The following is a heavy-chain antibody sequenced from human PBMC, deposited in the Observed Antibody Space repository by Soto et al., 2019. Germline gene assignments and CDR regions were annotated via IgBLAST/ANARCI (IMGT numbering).Heavy chain of an antibody. CDR1: GGSISSGDYY. CDR3: ARTPDI. V-gene: IGHV4-61*08. CDR2: IDYYGST. J-gene: IGHJ3*02. Sequence: PSETLSLTCTVSGGSISSGDYYWSWIRQPPGKRLEWIGYIDYYGSTNYNPSLKSRVTISVDTSKKQFSLNLGSVTAADTAVYYCARTPDIWGQGTMVTV.